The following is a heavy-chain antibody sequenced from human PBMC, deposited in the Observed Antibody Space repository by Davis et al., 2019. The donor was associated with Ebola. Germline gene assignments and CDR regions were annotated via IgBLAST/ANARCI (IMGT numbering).Heavy chain of an antibody. J-gene: IGHJ4*02. Sequence: GESLKISCAASGFTFSGSAMHWVRQMPGKGLEWMGRIDPSDSYTNYSPSFQGHVTISADKSISTAYLQWSSLKASDTAMYYCARIRFLEWLSTDYWGQGTLVTVSS. V-gene: IGHV5-10-1*01. CDR2: IDPSDSYT. D-gene: IGHD3-3*01. CDR1: GFTFSGSA. CDR3: ARIRFLEWLSTDY.